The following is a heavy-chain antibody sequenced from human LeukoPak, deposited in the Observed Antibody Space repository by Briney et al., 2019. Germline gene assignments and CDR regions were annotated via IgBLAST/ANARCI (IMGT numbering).Heavy chain of an antibody. Sequence: SETLSLTCTVSGGSISSYYWSWIRQPPGKGLEWIGYIYYSGSTNYNPSLKSRVTISVDTSKNQFSLKLSSVTAADTAVYYCAREKRGHGDHFDYWGQGTLVTVFS. CDR1: GGSISSYY. CDR3: AREKRGHGDHFDY. V-gene: IGHV4-59*01. J-gene: IGHJ4*02. CDR2: IYYSGST. D-gene: IGHD4-17*01.